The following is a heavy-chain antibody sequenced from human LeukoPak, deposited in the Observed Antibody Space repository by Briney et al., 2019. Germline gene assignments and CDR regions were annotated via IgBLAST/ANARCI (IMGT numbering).Heavy chain of an antibody. D-gene: IGHD1-26*01. CDR1: GGSISSYY. J-gene: IGHJ6*03. Sequence: PSETLSLTCTVSGGSISSYYWSWIRQPPGKGLEWIGYIYYSGSTNYNPSLKSRVTISVDTSKNQFSLKLSSVTAADTAVYYCARGGGSYSSRFYYMDVWGKGTTVTVSS. V-gene: IGHV4-59*01. CDR3: ARGGGSYSSRFYYMDV. CDR2: IYYSGST.